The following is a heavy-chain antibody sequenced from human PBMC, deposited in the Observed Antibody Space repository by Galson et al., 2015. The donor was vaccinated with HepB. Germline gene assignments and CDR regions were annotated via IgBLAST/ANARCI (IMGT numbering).Heavy chain of an antibody. V-gene: IGHV3-73*01. CDR3: VRSGDFSGYSSR. J-gene: IGHJ4*02. CDR1: GFPFSGSD. D-gene: IGHD6-13*01. CDR2: IRSKATNFTP. Sequence: LRLSCAASGFPFSGSDIHWVRQASGQGTAGIGPIRSKATNFTPFYVPSLKGRITISRDDSKNLAYLHMRSLKTDDTSVYYCVRSGDFSGYSSRWGQGTLVTVSS.